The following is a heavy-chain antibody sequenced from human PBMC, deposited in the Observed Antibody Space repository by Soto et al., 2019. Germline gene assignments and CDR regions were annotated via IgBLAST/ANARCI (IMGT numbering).Heavy chain of an antibody. Sequence: QAQLVESGGGVVQPGRSLRLSCVASGYSFSNYGMHWVRQAPGKGLEWVAAISYDGITKYYSDSLKGRFTISKDNSKNTLYLEMNSLRPEDTAVYYCAKDMTRFLAWPHYFRGLDVWGQGTTVTVSS. CDR1: GYSFSNYG. V-gene: IGHV3-30*18. D-gene: IGHD3-3*01. J-gene: IGHJ6*02. CDR3: AKDMTRFLAWPHYFRGLDV. CDR2: ISYDGITK.